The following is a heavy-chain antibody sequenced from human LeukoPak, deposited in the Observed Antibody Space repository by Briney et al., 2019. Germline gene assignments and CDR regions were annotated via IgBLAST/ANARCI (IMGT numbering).Heavy chain of an antibody. CDR2: ISYSGST. J-gene: IGHJ4*02. V-gene: IGHV4-59*01. CDR1: GGSISSYY. Sequence: SETLSLTCTVSGGSISSYYWSWIRQPPGKGLEWIGYISYSGSTNYSPSLKSRVSISVDTSKNQFSLKLSSVAAADTAVYYFARGRNSGYDYVYCGQGTLVTVSS. D-gene: IGHD5-12*01. CDR3: ARGRNSGYDYVY.